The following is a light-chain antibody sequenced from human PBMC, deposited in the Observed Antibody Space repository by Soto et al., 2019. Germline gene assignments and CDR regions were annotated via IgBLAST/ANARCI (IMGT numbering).Light chain of an antibody. CDR3: GTWDSSLSVYV. Sequence: VLTQPPSVSAAPGQKVTISCSGSSSNIGNSFVSWYQQLPGTAPKLLIYDNNKRPSGIPDRFSGSKSGTSATLGITGLQTGDEADYYCGTWDSSLSVYVFGTGTKVTVL. V-gene: IGLV1-51*01. CDR2: DNN. J-gene: IGLJ1*01. CDR1: SSNIGNSF.